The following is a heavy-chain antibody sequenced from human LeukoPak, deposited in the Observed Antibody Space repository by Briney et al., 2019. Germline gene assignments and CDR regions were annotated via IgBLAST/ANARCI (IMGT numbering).Heavy chain of an antibody. CDR3: ARLKAAAPPGV. CDR1: GGSISSSDYY. CDR2: IYYSGST. Sequence: SETLSLTCTVSGGSISSSDYYWSWIRQPPGKGLEWIGYIYYSGSTSYNPSLKSRITISVDTSKNQFSLKLSSVTAADTAVYYCARLKAAAPPGVWGQGTLVTVSS. D-gene: IGHD6-13*01. V-gene: IGHV4-30-4*01. J-gene: IGHJ4*02.